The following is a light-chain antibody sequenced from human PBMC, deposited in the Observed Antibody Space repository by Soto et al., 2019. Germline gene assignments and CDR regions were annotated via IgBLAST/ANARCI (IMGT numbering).Light chain of an antibody. CDR3: LQHNSSPIT. Sequence: DIQMTQSPSSLPASVGDRVTITCRASQGIRNVLGWYQQKPGEAPKLLIYAASNLQSGVPSRFRGSGSGTEFALTISSLQPEDVATYYCLQHNSSPITFGQGTRLEMK. V-gene: IGKV1-17*01. CDR1: QGIRNV. CDR2: AAS. J-gene: IGKJ5*01.